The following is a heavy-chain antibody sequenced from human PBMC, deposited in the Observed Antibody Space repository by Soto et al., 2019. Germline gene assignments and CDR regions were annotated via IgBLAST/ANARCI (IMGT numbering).Heavy chain of an antibody. CDR3: ARDISQPLDGTDSPGDY. V-gene: IGHV3-30-3*01. D-gene: IGHD1-1*01. CDR1: GFTFSSYA. CDR2: ISYDGSNK. Sequence: PGGSLRLSCAASGFTFSSYAMHWVRQAPGKGLEWVAVISYDGSNKYYADSVKGRFTISRDNSKNTLYLQMNSLRAEDTAVYYCARDISQPLDGTDSPGDYWGQGTLVTVSS. J-gene: IGHJ4*02.